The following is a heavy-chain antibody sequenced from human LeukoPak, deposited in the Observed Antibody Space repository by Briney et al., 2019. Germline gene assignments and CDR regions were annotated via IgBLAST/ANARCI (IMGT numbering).Heavy chain of an antibody. CDR2: IYPGDSDT. CDR3: ARRKYYYDSSGYYHRGYFDY. V-gene: IGHV5-51*01. Sequence: PGESLKISCKGSGYSFTSYRIGWVRQMPGKGLEWMGIIYPGDSDTRYSPSFQGQVTISADKSISTAYLQWSSLKASDTAMYYCARRKYYYDSSGYYHRGYFDYWGQGTLVTVSS. D-gene: IGHD3-22*01. CDR1: GYSFTSYR. J-gene: IGHJ4*02.